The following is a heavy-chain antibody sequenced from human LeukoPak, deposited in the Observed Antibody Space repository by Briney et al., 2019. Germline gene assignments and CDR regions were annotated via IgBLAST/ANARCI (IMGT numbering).Heavy chain of an antibody. Sequence: ASVKVSCKASGHTFSGYYIHWVRQAPGQGLEWMGWMNPNSGATNNAQKFQGRVTLSRDTSISTAYMELSKLRSDDTAVYYCARSGITTIPNFDYWGQGTLVTVSS. V-gene: IGHV1-2*02. CDR2: MNPNSGAT. D-gene: IGHD5-12*01. CDR3: ARSGITTIPNFDY. J-gene: IGHJ4*02. CDR1: GHTFSGYY.